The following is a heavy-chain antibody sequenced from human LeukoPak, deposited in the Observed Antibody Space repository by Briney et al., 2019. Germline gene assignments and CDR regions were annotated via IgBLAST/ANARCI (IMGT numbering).Heavy chain of an antibody. CDR1: GGSINSYC. V-gene: IGHV4-59*08. J-gene: IGHJ4*02. CDR3: ARQPPGRPYFDF. Sequence: SETLSLTCTVSGGSINSYCWSWIRQPPGKGLEWIGCAYYSGSTHYNPSLTSRVSISVDTSKNQFSLNLTSVTAADTAVYYCARQPPGRPYFDFWGQGTLVTVSS. CDR2: AYYSGST.